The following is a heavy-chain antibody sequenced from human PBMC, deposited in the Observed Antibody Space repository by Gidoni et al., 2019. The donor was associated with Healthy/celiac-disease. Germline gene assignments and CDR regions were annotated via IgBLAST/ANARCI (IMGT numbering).Heavy chain of an antibody. CDR2: ISYDGSNK. CDR1: GFTFSSYA. V-gene: IGHV3-30-3*01. D-gene: IGHD4-17*01. J-gene: IGHJ4*02. CDR3: ARDPIPYGDYGTGSDY. Sequence: QVQLVASGGGVVQPVRSLRLSCAASGFTFSSYAMHWVRQAPGKGLEWVAVISYDGSNKYYADSVKGRFTISRDNSKNTLYLQMNSLRAEDTAVYYCARDPIPYGDYGTGSDYWGQGTLVTVSS.